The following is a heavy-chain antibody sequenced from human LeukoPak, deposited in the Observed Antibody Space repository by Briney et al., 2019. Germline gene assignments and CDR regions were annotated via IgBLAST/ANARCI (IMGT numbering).Heavy chain of an antibody. D-gene: IGHD3-22*01. J-gene: IGHJ4*02. CDR1: GFTFSSYS. Sequence: GGSLRLSCAASGFTFSSYSMNWVRQAPGKGLEWVSSISSSSSYIYYADSVKGRFTISRDNAKNSLYLQMNSLRAEDTAVYYCARDLPLDYYDSSGIDYWGQGTLVTVSS. CDR3: ARDLPLDYYDSSGIDY. CDR2: ISSSSSYI. V-gene: IGHV3-21*01.